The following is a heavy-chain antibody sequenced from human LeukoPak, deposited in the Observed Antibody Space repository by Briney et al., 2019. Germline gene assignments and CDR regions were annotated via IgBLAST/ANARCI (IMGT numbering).Heavy chain of an antibody. CDR1: GFTFSSYD. V-gene: IGHV3-30*18. CDR2: ISYHGSNK. Sequence: QPGRSLRLSCAASGFTFSSYDMHWVRQAPGKGLEWVAVISYHGSNKYYADSVKGRFTISRDNSKNTMYLQMNSLRAEDTAVYYCAKRGDGYNSQRLDYWGQGALVTVSS. CDR3: AKRGDGYNSQRLDY. J-gene: IGHJ4*02. D-gene: IGHD5-24*01.